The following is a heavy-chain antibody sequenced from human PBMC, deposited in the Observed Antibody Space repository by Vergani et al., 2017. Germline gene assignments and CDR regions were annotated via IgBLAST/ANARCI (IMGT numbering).Heavy chain of an antibody. CDR1: GFTFGDYY. CDR3: ARISGGSAPYLHY. CDR2: IKRDGTET. V-gene: IGHV3-7*01. Sequence: EVQLLESGGDLVQPGGSLRLSCTASGFTFGDYYMALIRLAPGKGLDWVASIKRDGTETFYVDSVKGRFTISRDNAKTTLYLQMNSLRDEDRGVYYCARISGGSAPYLHYWGQGTLVTVAS. J-gene: IGHJ1*01. D-gene: IGHD2-15*01.